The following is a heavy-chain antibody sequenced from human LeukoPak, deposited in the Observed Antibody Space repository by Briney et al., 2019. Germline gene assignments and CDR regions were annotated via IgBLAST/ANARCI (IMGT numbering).Heavy chain of an antibody. CDR2: IYYSGST. Sequence: SETLSLTCTVSGGSISSYYWSWIRQPPGKGLEWIGYIYYSGSTNYNPSLKSRVTISVDTSKNQFSLKLSPVTAADTAVYYCARASDYTAMVYDYWGQGTLVTASS. D-gene: IGHD5-18*01. CDR3: ARASDYTAMVYDY. V-gene: IGHV4-59*01. J-gene: IGHJ4*02. CDR1: GGSISSYY.